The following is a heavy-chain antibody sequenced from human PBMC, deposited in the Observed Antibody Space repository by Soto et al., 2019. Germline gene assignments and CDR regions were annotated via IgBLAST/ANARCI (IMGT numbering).Heavy chain of an antibody. Sequence: GRSLRLSCAASEFTFSTYAMNWVRQAPGKGLEWVSYISSSSQNIRYADSVKGRFTISRDNAKNSLYLQMNSLRAEDTAVYYCARDQSRGQVFYYYMDVWGKGTTVTVSS. V-gene: IGHV3-48*01. CDR3: ARDQSRGQVFYYYMDV. CDR2: ISSSSQNI. D-gene: IGHD3-10*01. J-gene: IGHJ6*03. CDR1: EFTFSTYA.